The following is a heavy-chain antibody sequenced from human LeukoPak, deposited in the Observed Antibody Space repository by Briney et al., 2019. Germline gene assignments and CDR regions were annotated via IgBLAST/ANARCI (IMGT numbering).Heavy chain of an antibody. CDR1: GYTFTGYY. CDR2: INTNTGNP. J-gene: IGHJ3*02. Sequence: GASVRVSCQASGYTFTGYYMHWVRQAPGQGLEWMGWINTNTGNPTYAQGFTGRFVFSLDTSVSTAYLQISSLKAEDTAVYYCAREVVALYSYGYGSDAFDIWGQGTMVTVSS. CDR3: AREVVALYSYGYGSDAFDI. V-gene: IGHV7-4-1*02. D-gene: IGHD5-18*01.